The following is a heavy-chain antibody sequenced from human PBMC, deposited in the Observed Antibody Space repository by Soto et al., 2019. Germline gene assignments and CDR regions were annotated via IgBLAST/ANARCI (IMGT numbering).Heavy chain of an antibody. D-gene: IGHD3-3*01. V-gene: IGHV3-23*01. CDR3: ATQLGYYDFWSGYADY. CDR2: ISGSGGST. CDR1: GFTFSSYA. J-gene: IGHJ4*02. Sequence: GGSLRLSCAASGFTFSSYAMSWVRQAPGKGLEWVSAISGSGGSTYYADSVKGRFTISRDNSKNTLCLQMNSLRAEDTAVYYYATQLGYYDFWSGYADYWGQGTLVTVSS.